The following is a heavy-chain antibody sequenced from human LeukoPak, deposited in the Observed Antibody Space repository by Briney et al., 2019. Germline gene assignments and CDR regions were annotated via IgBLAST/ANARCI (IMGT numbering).Heavy chain of an antibody. CDR3: ARQGARGGVSSWLNPIAKYYYYYYLDV. J-gene: IGHJ6*03. CDR1: GGSISSYY. CDR2: IYTSSST. Sequence: SETLSLTCTVSGGSISSYYWSWVRQPPGKGLEWIGYIYTSSSTKYNPSLKNRITIIVETSNNQFSLKLSSVTAADTAVYYRARQGARGGVSSWLNPIAKYYYYYYLDVWGKGTTVTVSS. D-gene: IGHD6-13*01. V-gene: IGHV4-4*09.